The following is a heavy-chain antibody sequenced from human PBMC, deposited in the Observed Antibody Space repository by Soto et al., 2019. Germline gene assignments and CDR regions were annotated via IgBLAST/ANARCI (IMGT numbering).Heavy chain of an antibody. CDR2: INPSGGST. CDR3: ARDISSGHPDAFDI. V-gene: IGHV1-46*01. CDR1: GYTFTSNY. J-gene: IGHJ3*02. Sequence: ASGKVSCKASGYTFTSNYMRWVRQPPGQGLEWMGIINPSGGSTSYAQKFQGRVTMPRDTSTSTVYMDLSSLRSDDTAVYYCARDISSGHPDAFDIWGQGTMVTVSS. D-gene: IGHD3-22*01.